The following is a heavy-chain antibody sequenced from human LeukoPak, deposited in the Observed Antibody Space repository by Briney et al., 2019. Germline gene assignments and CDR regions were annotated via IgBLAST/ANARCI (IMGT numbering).Heavy chain of an antibody. J-gene: IGHJ6*04. Sequence: GGSLRLSCAASGFTFSTNWMNWVRQAPGKGLMWVSHINPDGTTIRYADSVKGRFTISRDNAKNTLYLQMNSLRAEDTAVYYCAELGITMIGGVWGKGTTVTISS. CDR2: INPDGTTI. V-gene: IGHV3-74*01. CDR1: GFTFSTNW. D-gene: IGHD3-10*02. CDR3: AELGITMIGGV.